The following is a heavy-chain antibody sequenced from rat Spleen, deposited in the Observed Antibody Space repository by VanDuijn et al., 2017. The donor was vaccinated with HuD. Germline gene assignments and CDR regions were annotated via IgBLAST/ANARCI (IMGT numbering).Heavy chain of an antibody. V-gene: IGHV5S13*01. Sequence: EVQLVESGGGLVQPGRSLKLSCAASGFTFSDHGMAWVRQTPTKGLEWVASINTGGGNPYYRDSVKGRFTISRDNAENTVYLQMYSLRSEDTATYYCAVSGYGYWGQGVLVTVSS. CDR3: AVSGYGY. D-gene: IGHD4-3*01. CDR2: INTGGGNP. CDR1: GFTFSDHG. J-gene: IGHJ2*01.